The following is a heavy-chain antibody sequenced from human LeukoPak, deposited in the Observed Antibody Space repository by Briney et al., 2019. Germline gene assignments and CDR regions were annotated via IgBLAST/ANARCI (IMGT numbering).Heavy chain of an antibody. CDR2: INTNTGNP. CDR1: GYTFTSYA. J-gene: IGHJ4*02. D-gene: IGHD6-13*01. Sequence: GASVKVSCKASGYTFTSYAMNWVRQAPGQGLEWMGWINTNTGNPTYAQGFTGRFVFSLDTPVSTAYLQISSLKAEDTAVYYCASFIAAAGARSDYWGQGTLVTVSS. V-gene: IGHV7-4-1*02. CDR3: ASFIAAAGARSDY.